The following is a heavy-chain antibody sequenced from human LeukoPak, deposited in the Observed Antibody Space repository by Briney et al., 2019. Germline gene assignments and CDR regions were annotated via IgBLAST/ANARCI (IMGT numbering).Heavy chain of an antibody. Sequence: PSETLSLTCTVSGGSISSYYWSWIRQPAGKGLEWIGRIYTSGSTNYNPSLKSRVTMSVDTSKNQFSLKLGSVTAADTAVYYWAREEQQWLVFGRQLYYLDYWGQGTLVTVSS. D-gene: IGHD6-19*01. CDR3: AREEQQWLVFGRQLYYLDY. CDR1: GGSISSYY. J-gene: IGHJ4*02. CDR2: IYTSGST. V-gene: IGHV4-4*07.